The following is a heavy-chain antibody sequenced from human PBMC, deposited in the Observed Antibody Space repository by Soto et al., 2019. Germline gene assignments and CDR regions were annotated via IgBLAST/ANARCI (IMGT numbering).Heavy chain of an antibody. D-gene: IGHD5-12*01. CDR3: AKTGESGYDWGWFDP. CDR2: ISYDGSNK. Sequence: QVQLVESGGGVVQPGRSLKLSCAASGFTFSNYGMHWVRQAPGKGLEWVAVISYDGSNKHYADSVKGRFTISRDNSKNTLYLQMNSLRAEVTAVYYCAKTGESGYDWGWFDPWGQGTLVTVSS. CDR1: GFTFSNYG. J-gene: IGHJ5*02. V-gene: IGHV3-30*18.